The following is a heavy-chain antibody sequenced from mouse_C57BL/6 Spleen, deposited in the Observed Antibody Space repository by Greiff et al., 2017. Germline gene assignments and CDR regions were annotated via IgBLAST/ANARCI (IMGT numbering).Heavy chain of an antibody. J-gene: IGHJ2*01. CDR2: IDPANGNT. D-gene: IGHD1-1*01. CDR1: GFNIKNTY. V-gene: IGHV14-3*01. Sequence: EVQLQQSVAELVRPGASVKLSCTASGFNIKNTYMPWVKQRPEQGLEWIGRIDPANGNTKYAPKFPGKATITADTSSNTAYLQLSSLTSEDTAIYYCALTTVVAGKNYFDDWGQGTTLTVSS. CDR3: ALTTVVAGKNYFDD.